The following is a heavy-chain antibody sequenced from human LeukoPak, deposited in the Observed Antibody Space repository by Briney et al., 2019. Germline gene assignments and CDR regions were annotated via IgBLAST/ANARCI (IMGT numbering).Heavy chain of an antibody. V-gene: IGHV3-30*02. CDR2: IRYDGSNK. D-gene: IGHD2-2*01. CDR1: GFTFSSYG. J-gene: IGHJ6*03. Sequence: GRSLRLSCAASGFTFSSYGMHWVRQAPGKGLEWVAFIRYDGSNKYYADSVKGRFTISRDNSKNTLYLQMNSLRAEDTAVYYCAKAPFIVVVPAAHYYMDVWGKGTTVTVSS. CDR3: AKAPFIVVVPAAHYYMDV.